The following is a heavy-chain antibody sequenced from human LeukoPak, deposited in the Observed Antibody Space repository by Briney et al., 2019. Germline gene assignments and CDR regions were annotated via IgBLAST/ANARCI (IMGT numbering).Heavy chain of an antibody. CDR3: ARAGDRDCSGGSCYWDYFDY. V-gene: IGHV4-30-4*01. Sequence: SETLSLTCTVSGGSISSGDYYWSWIRQPPGKGLEWIGYIYYSGSTYYNPSLKSRVTISVDTSKNQFSLKLSSVTAADTAVYYCARAGDRDCSGGSCYWDYFDYWGQGTLVTVSS. D-gene: IGHD2-15*01. CDR2: IYYSGST. CDR1: GGSISSGDYY. J-gene: IGHJ4*02.